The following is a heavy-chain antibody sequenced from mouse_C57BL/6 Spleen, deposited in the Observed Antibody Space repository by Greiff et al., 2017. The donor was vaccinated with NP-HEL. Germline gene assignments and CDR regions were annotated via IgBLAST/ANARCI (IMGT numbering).Heavy chain of an antibody. CDR2: IDPSDSET. Sequence: QVQLKQPGAELVRPGSSVKLSCKASGYTFTSYWMHWVKQRPIQGLEWIGNIDPSDSETHYNQKFKDKATLTVDKSSSTAYMQLSSLTSEDSAVYYCARGGGVLDYWGQGTTLTVSS. CDR3: ARGGGVLDY. V-gene: IGHV1-52*01. J-gene: IGHJ2*01. CDR1: GYTFTSYW.